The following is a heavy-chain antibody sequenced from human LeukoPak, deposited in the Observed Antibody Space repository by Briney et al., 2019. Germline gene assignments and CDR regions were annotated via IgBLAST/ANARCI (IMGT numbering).Heavy chain of an antibody. CDR2: INPNSGGT. Sequence: GASVKVSCKASGYTFTGYYMHWVRQAPGQGLEWMGWINPNSGGTNYAQKFQGRVTMTRDTSISTAYMELSRLRSDDTAVYYCARARHNYYGSGSYYGYWGQGTLVTVSS. V-gene: IGHV1-2*02. J-gene: IGHJ4*02. CDR3: ARARHNYYGSGSYYGY. D-gene: IGHD3-10*01. CDR1: GYTFTGYY.